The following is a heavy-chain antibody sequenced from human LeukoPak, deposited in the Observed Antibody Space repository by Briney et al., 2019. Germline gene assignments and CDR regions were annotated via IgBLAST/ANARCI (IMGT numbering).Heavy chain of an antibody. Sequence: GGSLRLSCAASGFTFSSYEMNWVRQAPGKGLEWVSSISSSSSYIYYADSVKGRFTISRDNAKNSLYLQMNSLRAEDTAVYYCASGGRGSYVGYYFDYWGQGTLVTVSS. CDR3: ASGGRGSYVGYYFDY. CDR1: GFTFSSYE. V-gene: IGHV3-21*01. CDR2: ISSSSSYI. J-gene: IGHJ4*02. D-gene: IGHD1-26*01.